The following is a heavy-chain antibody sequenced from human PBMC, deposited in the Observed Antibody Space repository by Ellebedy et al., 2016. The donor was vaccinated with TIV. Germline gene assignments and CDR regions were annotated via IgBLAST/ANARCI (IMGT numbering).Heavy chain of an antibody. CDR3: AKETFNDVDLKVWGVLDI. J-gene: IGHJ3*02. Sequence: GGSLRLSCTASGFTVSSDYTSWVRQAPGKGLEWVSVSHRDGDTNYADSVKGRFIVSRDKSRNTLYLQMTGLSVEDTAVYYCAKETFNDVDLKVWGVLDIWGQGTMVTVSS. V-gene: IGHV3-66*01. CDR1: GFTVSSDY. CDR2: SHRDGDT. D-gene: IGHD5/OR15-5a*01.